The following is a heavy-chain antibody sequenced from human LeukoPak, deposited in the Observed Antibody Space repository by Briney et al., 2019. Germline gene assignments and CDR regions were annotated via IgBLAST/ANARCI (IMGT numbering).Heavy chain of an antibody. CDR3: ARGPRSIAARPYYYYMDV. CDR2: IIPIFGTA. V-gene: IGHV1-69*05. Sequence: SVEVSCKASGGTFSSYAISWVRQAPGQGLEWMGGIIPIFGTANYAQKFQGRVTITTDESTSTAYMELSSLRSEDTAVYYCARGPRSIAARPYYYYMDVWGKGTTVTVSS. D-gene: IGHD6-6*01. J-gene: IGHJ6*03. CDR1: GGTFSSYA.